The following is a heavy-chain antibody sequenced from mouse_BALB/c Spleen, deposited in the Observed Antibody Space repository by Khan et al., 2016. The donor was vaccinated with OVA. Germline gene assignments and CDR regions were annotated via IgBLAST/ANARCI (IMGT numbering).Heavy chain of an antibody. J-gene: IGHJ2*01. CDR1: GYSITSDYA. D-gene: IGHD1-1*01. CDR3: ARVYGGDFDY. Sequence: VQLKESGPGLVKPSQSLSLTCTVTGYSITSDYAWNWIRQFPGNTLEWMGFISYSGNTKYNPSLKSRISITRDTSKNQFFLQLNSVTFEDTATYYCARVYGGDFDYWGQGTAPTVSS. CDR2: ISYSGNT. V-gene: IGHV3-2*02.